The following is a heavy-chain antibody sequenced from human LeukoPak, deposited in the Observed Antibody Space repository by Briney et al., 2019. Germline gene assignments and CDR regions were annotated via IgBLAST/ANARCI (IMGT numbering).Heavy chain of an antibody. J-gene: IGHJ4*02. Sequence: SETLSLTCTVSDDSISNYYWSWIRQPPGKGLEWIGYIYYSGSTNYNPSLKSRVTISVDTSKNQFSLKLNSVTAADTAVYYCATREMATKYYFDYWGQGTLVTVSS. V-gene: IGHV4-59*08. D-gene: IGHD5-24*01. CDR2: IYYSGST. CDR3: ATREMATKYYFDY. CDR1: DDSISNYY.